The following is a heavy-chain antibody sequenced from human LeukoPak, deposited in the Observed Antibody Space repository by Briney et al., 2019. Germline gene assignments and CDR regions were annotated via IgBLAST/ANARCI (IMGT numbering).Heavy chain of an antibody. CDR3: ARGLRDGYSNYWYFDL. V-gene: IGHV3-23*01. Sequence: GGSLRLSCAASGFTFSSYAMSWVRQAPGKGLEWVSAISGSGGSTYYADSVKGRFTISRDNSKNTLYLQMNTLRAEDTAVYYCARGLRDGYSNYWYFDLWGRGTLVTFSS. D-gene: IGHD5-24*01. J-gene: IGHJ2*01. CDR2: ISGSGGST. CDR1: GFTFSSYA.